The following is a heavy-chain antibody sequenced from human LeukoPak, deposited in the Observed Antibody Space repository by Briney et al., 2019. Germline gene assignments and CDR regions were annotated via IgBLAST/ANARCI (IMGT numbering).Heavy chain of an antibody. CDR1: GGSISSGSYY. D-gene: IGHD5-18*01. Sequence: ASQTLSLTCTVSGGSISSGSYYWSWIRQPAGKGLEWLGRIYTSGSTNYNPSLKSRVTISVDTSKNQFSLKLSSVTAADTAVYYCARAYSPIYYYYYYMDVWGKGTTVTVSS. CDR2: IYTSGST. V-gene: IGHV4-61*02. CDR3: ARAYSPIYYYYYYMDV. J-gene: IGHJ6*03.